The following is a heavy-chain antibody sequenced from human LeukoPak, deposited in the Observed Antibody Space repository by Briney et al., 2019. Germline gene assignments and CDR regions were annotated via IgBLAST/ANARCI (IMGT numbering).Heavy chain of an antibody. CDR2: IWYGGGYK. D-gene: IGHD2-21*01. V-gene: IGHV3-30*02. Sequence: GGSLRLSCAASGFTFSSYGMHWVRQAPGKGLEWVAVIWYGGGYKYYADSVKDRFTISRDNSKNTLYLQMNSLRDEDTAVYYCAKDLGAYCGGDCSYAFEVWGQGTMVTVSS. CDR1: GFTFSSYG. J-gene: IGHJ3*01. CDR3: AKDLGAYCGGDCSYAFEV.